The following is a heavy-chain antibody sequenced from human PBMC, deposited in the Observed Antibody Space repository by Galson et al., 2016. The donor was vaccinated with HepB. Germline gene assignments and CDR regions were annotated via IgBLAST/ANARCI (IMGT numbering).Heavy chain of an antibody. D-gene: IGHD3-3*01. Sequence: SETLSLTCTVPHGPIGGDYWTWIRQSPGKGLEWIGYIHDSGTTAYNPSLKSRVTISIDPPNSQFSLRMTSVTAADTAVYYCARDPGYYHRWFDPWGQGALVTVSS. J-gene: IGHJ5*02. CDR2: IHDSGTT. CDR3: ARDPGYYHRWFDP. CDR1: HGPIGGDY. V-gene: IGHV4-59*01.